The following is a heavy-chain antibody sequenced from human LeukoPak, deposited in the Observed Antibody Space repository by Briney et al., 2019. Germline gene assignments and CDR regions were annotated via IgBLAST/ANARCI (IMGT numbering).Heavy chain of an antibody. Sequence: SETLSLACAVYNGSFSFYSWNWIRQPPGKGLEWIGEINHSGSTNYTPSLTSRVSISVDTSKHQFSLKLSSLTAADTAVYYCASGPGIAAFKGHLLSLYFFASWGQGTLVTVSS. D-gene: IGHD6-25*01. CDR1: NGSFSFYS. J-gene: IGHJ4*02. CDR3: ASGPGIAAFKGHLLSLYFFAS. V-gene: IGHV4-34*01. CDR2: INHSGST.